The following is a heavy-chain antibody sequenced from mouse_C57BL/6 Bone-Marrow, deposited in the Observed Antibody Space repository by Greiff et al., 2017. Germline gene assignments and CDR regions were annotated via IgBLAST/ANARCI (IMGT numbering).Heavy chain of an antibody. CDR1: GFSLTSYG. CDR3: ALTGTYYFDY. CDR2: IWSGGGT. Sequence: VQLQQSGPGLVQPSQSLSITCTVSGFSLTSYGVHWVRQSPGKGLEWLGVIWSGGGTDYNAAFISRLSISKDNYKSQVFFKMNSLQADDTAIYYCALTGTYYFDYWGQGTTLTVAS. D-gene: IGHD4-1*01. V-gene: IGHV2-2*01. J-gene: IGHJ2*01.